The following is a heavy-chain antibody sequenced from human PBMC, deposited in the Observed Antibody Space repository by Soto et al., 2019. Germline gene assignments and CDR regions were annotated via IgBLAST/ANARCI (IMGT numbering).Heavy chain of an antibody. J-gene: IGHJ4*02. CDR1: GFTFTDYY. V-gene: IGHV3-11*01. CDR3: ARDSVASRGSGDIDY. CDR2: ITGSGSAI. Sequence: QVQLVESGGTLVKPGGSLRLSCAASGFTFTDYYMTWIRQAPGKGLEWVSYITGSGSAIYYADSVKGRFTISRDNAKNSLYLQMNSLRAEDTALYYCARDSVASRGSGDIDYWGRGTLVTVSS. D-gene: IGHD6-19*01.